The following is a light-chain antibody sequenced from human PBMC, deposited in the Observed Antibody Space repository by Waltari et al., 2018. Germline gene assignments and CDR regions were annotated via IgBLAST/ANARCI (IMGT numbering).Light chain of an antibody. J-gene: IGLJ2*01. Sequence: SYELTQPPSVSVSPGQPASITCYGDKLGDKYACWYQLKPGQSPVLVICQDSKRPSVLPERFSRSKSGTTATLTISGPQAMDESDYYCQAWDSITVVFGGGTKLTVL. V-gene: IGLV3-1*01. CDR2: QDS. CDR3: QAWDSITVV. CDR1: KLGDKY.